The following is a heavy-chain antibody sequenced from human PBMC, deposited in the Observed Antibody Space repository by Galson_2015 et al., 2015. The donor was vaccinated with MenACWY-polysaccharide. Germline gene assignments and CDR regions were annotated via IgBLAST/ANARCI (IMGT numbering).Heavy chain of an antibody. Sequence: SLRLSCAASGFIFSTYWMSWVRQAPGKGLEWVANIKPDGSDKYYVDSVKGRFTISRDNAKNSLYLQMNGLRAEDTAIFFCARATYNGGWYPDYFDYWGQGALVTVSS. CDR3: ARATYNGGWYPDYFDY. D-gene: IGHD6-19*01. J-gene: IGHJ4*02. V-gene: IGHV3-7*01. CDR1: GFIFSTYW. CDR2: IKPDGSDK.